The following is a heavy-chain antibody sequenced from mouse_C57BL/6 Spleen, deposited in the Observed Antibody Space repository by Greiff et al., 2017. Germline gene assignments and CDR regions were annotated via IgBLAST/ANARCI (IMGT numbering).Heavy chain of an antibody. CDR1: GYTFTDYE. V-gene: IGHV1-15*01. Sequence: QVQLQQSGAELVRPGASVTLSCKASGYTFTDYEMHWVKQTPVHGLEWIGAIDPETGGTAYNQKFKGKAILTADKSSSTAYMGLRSLTSEDSAVYYCTRVWTGTFYARNYWGQGTSVTVSS. CDR2: IDPETGGT. J-gene: IGHJ4*01. D-gene: IGHD4-1*01. CDR3: TRVWTGTFYARNY.